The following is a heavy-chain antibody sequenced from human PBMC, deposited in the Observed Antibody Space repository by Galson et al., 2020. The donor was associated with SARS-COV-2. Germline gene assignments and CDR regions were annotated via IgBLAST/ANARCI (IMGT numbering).Heavy chain of an antibody. CDR3: VRGAGAWFGELLDY. D-gene: IGHD3-10*01. CDR2: INTNTGNP. CDR1: GSTINNYA. Sequence: SDTVSHKASGSTINNYALILGLQAPGQGLEWVAWINTNTGNPTYAQGFTGRFVFPLDPSISTAYLQISSLKAEDTAVYYCVRGAGAWFGELLDYWGQGTLVTVSS. V-gene: IGHV7-4-1*02. J-gene: IGHJ4*02.